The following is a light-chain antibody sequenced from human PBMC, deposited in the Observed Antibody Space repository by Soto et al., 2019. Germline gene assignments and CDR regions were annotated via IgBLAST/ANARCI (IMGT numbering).Light chain of an antibody. V-gene: IGKV3-20*01. Sequence: EIVLTQSPGTLSLSPGERATLSCRASQSISSSYLAWYQQKPGQAPRLLIYAASRRATGIPGRFSGSGSGTDFTLTIIRLEPEDFSMYYCHQYGTSPPGITFGQGTRLEI. CDR3: HQYGTSPPGIT. J-gene: IGKJ5*01. CDR2: AAS. CDR1: QSISSSY.